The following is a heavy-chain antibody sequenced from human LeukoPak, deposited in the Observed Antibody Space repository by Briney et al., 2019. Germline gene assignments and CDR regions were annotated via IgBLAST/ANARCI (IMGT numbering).Heavy chain of an antibody. Sequence: PSETLSLTCTVSGGSISSSSYYWGWIRQPPGKGLEWIGSIYYSGSTYYNPSLKSRVTISVDTSKNQFSLKLSSVTAADTAVYYCARSDYDILSPTWSFDYWGQGTLVTVSS. J-gene: IGHJ4*02. CDR1: GGSISSSSYY. CDR3: ARSDYDILSPTWSFDY. CDR2: IYYSGST. V-gene: IGHV4-39*07. D-gene: IGHD3-9*01.